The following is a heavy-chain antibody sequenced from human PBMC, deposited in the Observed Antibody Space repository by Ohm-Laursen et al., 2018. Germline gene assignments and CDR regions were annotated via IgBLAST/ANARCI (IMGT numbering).Heavy chain of an antibody. Sequence: ASVKVSCNASGYTFTSYYMHWVRQAPGQGLEWMGIINPSGGSTSYAQKFQGRVTMTRDTSTSTVYIELSSLRSEDTAVYYCAGERQQPESGAFDIWGQGTMVTVSS. CDR2: INPSGGST. J-gene: IGHJ3*02. V-gene: IGHV1-46*01. CDR3: AGERQQPESGAFDI. D-gene: IGHD6-13*01. CDR1: GYTFTSYY.